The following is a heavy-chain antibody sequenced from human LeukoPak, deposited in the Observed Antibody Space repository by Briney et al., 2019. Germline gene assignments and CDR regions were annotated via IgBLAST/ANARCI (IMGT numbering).Heavy chain of an antibody. V-gene: IGHV4-34*01. CDR2: INHSGST. CDR3: ARELYFDY. J-gene: IGHJ4*02. D-gene: IGHD1-7*01. CDR1: GGSFSGYY. Sequence: PSETLSLTGAVYGGSFSGYYWSWIRQPPGKGLEWIGEINHSGSTNYNLSLKSRVTISVDTSKNQFSLKLSSVTAADTAVYYCARELYFDYWGQGTLVTVSS.